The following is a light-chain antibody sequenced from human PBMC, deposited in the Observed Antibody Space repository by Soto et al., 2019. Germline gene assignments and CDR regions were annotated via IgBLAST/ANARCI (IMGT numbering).Light chain of an antibody. CDR3: QQYAVSPIT. V-gene: IGKV3-20*01. Sequence: EIVLTQSPGILSLSPGERASLSCGASQSVNSDLAWYHQKPGQAPRLLISDASNRATGIPDRFSGTGSGTDFTLTISRLEPGDFAVYYCQQYAVSPITFGQGTRLE. CDR2: DAS. CDR1: QSVNSD. J-gene: IGKJ5*01.